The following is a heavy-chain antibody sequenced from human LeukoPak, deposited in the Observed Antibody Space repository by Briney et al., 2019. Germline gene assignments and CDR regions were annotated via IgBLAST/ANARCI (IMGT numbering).Heavy chain of an antibody. CDR3: ARLSYDTSGYWPDYFDY. D-gene: IGHD3-22*01. CDR2: ISYSGST. V-gene: IGHV4-59*08. J-gene: IGHJ4*02. CDR1: GGSISSYY. Sequence: SETLSLTCTVSGGSISSYYWSWIRQPPGKGLEWIGYISYSGSTNYRPSLKSRVTISVDTSKNQFSLKLSSVTAADTAAYYCARLSYDTSGYWPDYFDYWGQGTLVTVPS.